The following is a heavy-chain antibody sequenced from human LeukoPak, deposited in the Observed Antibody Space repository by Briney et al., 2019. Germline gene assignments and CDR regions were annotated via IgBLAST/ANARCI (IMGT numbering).Heavy chain of an antibody. J-gene: IGHJ4*02. Sequence: SVKVSCKASGYTFTGYYMHWVPQAPGQGLEWMGWINPNSGGTNYAQKFQGRVTMTRDTSISTAYMELSRLRSDDTAVYYCARSGEYCSSTSCYPSGYWGQGTMVTVSS. V-gene: IGHV1-2*02. D-gene: IGHD2-2*01. CDR2: INPNSGGT. CDR1: GYTFTGYY. CDR3: ARSGEYCSSTSCYPSGY.